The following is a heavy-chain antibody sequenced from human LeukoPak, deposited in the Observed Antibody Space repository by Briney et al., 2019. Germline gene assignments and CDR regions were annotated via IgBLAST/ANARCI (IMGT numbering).Heavy chain of an antibody. J-gene: IGHJ3*02. D-gene: IGHD3-22*01. CDR2: IEQDGSEK. CDR1: GFSFNWYW. CDR3: ARADRSYESSGRDAFDI. Sequence: GGSLRLSCTASGFSFNWYWMNWVRQAPGKGLEWVANIEQDGSEKNYVDSVKGRFTMSRDNARKSLFLQMDNLRAEDTAVYHCARADRSYESSGRDAFDIWGQGTMVTVSS. V-gene: IGHV3-7*01.